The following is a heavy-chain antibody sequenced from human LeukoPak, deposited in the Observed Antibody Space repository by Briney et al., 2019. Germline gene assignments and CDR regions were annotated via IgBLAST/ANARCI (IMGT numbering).Heavy chain of an antibody. V-gene: IGHV7-4-1*02. CDR2: INTNTGNP. J-gene: IGHJ6*02. CDR3: ASGVCSSTSCESSYYYYGMDV. D-gene: IGHD2-2*01. CDR1: GGTFSSYA. Sequence: GASVKVSCKASGGTFSSYAISWVRQAPGQGLEWMGWINTNTGNPTYAQGFTGRFVFSLDTSVSTAYLQISSLKAEDTAVYYCASGVCSSTSCESSYYYYGMDVWGQGTTVTVSS.